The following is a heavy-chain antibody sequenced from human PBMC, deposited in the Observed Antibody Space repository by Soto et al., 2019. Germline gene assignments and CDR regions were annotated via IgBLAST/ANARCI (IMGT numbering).Heavy chain of an antibody. CDR2: IWYHGVDK. CDR3: ATGFLGLCTGGNCPLDS. J-gene: IGHJ4*02. CDR1: GFTFSRQA. D-gene: IGHD2-15*01. Sequence: QVQLVESGGGVVQPERSLRLSCAASGFTFSRQAMHWVRQAPGRGLGWVAVIWYHGVDKYYADSVKGRFTISRDNSKNTVYLQMNSLRGEDTAVYYCATGFLGLCTGGNCPLDSWGQGSLVTVSS. V-gene: IGHV3-33*01.